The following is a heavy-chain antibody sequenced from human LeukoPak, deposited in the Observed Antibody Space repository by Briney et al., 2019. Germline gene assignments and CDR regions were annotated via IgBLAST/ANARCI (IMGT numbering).Heavy chain of an antibody. J-gene: IGHJ6*02. CDR2: IYYSGST. CDR3: ARHRGYCSSTSCYPNASYYYYYGMDV. V-gene: IGHV4-61*01. CDR1: GGSVSSGSYY. Sequence: PSETLSLTCTVSGGSVSSGSYYWSWIRQPPGKGLEWIGYIYYSGSTNYNPSLKSRVTISVDTSKNQFSLKLSSVTAADTAMYYCARHRGYCSSTSCYPNASYYYYYGMDVWGQGTTVTVSS. D-gene: IGHD2-2*03.